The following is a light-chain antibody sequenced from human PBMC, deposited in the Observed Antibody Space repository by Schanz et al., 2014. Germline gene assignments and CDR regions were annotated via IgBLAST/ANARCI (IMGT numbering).Light chain of an antibody. Sequence: QSFLTQPPSASGSPGQSVTISCTGTSSDVGGYNYVSWYQQHPGKAPKLIISDVTRRPSGVPDRFSGSKSDNTASLTVSGLQAEDEADYYCSSYTSSSTLVFGGGTKLTVL. CDR3: SSYTSSSTLV. J-gene: IGLJ2*01. CDR1: SSDVGGYNY. CDR2: DVT. V-gene: IGLV2-8*01.